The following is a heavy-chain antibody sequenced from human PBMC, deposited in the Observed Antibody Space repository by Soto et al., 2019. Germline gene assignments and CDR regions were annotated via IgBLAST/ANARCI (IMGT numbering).Heavy chain of an antibody. V-gene: IGHV3-21*01. Sequence: GGSLRLSCVASGFTFSSSTMSLVRQAPGKGLEWVSAISSSSSYIYYADSLKGRFSISRDNAKNSLYLQMHSLRAEDTALYYCARDLGEVSGIWGQGDLVTVSS. CDR2: ISSSSSYI. J-gene: IGHJ4*02. CDR3: ARDLGEVSGI. CDR1: GFTFSSST. D-gene: IGHD3-10*01.